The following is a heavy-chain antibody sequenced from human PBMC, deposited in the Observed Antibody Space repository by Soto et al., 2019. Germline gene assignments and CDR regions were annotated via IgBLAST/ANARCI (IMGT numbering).Heavy chain of an antibody. J-gene: IGHJ4*02. V-gene: IGHV3-30*03. CDR1: GFPFTTYG. CDR2: ISYDGSNK. CDR3: VGGQYYFDY. D-gene: IGHD3-10*01. Sequence: QVQLVESGGGVVQPGRSLRLSCAASGFPFTTYGMHWVREGPGKGLEWVAAISYDGSNKYYADSVKGRFTISRDNSKNTLYLQMNSLRPEDTALYYGVGGQYYFDYRGQGTLVTVSS.